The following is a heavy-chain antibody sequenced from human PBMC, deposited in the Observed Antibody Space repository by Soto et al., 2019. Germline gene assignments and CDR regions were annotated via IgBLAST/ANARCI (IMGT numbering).Heavy chain of an antibody. CDR1: GFTFSSYS. CDR2: ISSSSSTI. J-gene: IGHJ5*02. Sequence: EVQLVESGGGLVQPGGSLRLSCAASGFTFSSYSMNWVRQAPGKGLEWVSYISSSSSTIYYADSVKGRFTISRDNAKNSLYLQMNSLRDEDTAVYYCATAYDYGDYPQYNWFDPWGQGTLVTVSS. V-gene: IGHV3-48*02. D-gene: IGHD4-17*01. CDR3: ATAYDYGDYPQYNWFDP.